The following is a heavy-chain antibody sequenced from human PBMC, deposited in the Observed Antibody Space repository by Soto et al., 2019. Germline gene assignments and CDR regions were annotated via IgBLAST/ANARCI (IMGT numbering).Heavy chain of an antibody. CDR3: ARSYSSGWTFDY. V-gene: IGHV1-18*01. D-gene: IGHD6-19*01. Sequence: QVQLVQSGAEVKKPGASVKVSCKASGYTFTSYGIIWVRQAPGQGLEWMGWMTAYTGNTNYAQKLQGRITMTTDTPTSTAYMELRSLRSDDTAVYYCARSYSSGWTFDYWGQGTLVTVSS. J-gene: IGHJ4*02. CDR2: MTAYTGNT. CDR1: GYTFTSYG.